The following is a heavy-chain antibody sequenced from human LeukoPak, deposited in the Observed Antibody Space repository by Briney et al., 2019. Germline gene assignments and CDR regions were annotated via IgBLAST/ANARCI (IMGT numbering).Heavy chain of an antibody. CDR1: GXXXTXYX. CDR2: IYPXDSDT. V-gene: IGHV5-51*01. CDR3: ASPGGDPFDAFDI. D-gene: IGHD2-21*02. Sequence: PGESLKISCKGSGXXXTXYXXXXVRXXXGXXXXXMXXIYPXDSDTRYSPSFQGQVTISADKSISTAYLQWSSLKASDTAMYYCASPGGDPFDAFDIWGQGTMVTVSS. J-gene: IGHJ3*02.